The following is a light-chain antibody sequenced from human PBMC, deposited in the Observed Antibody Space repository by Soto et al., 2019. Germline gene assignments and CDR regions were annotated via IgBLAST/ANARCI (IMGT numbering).Light chain of an antibody. Sequence: DIQMTQSPSSLSVSVGDRVTISCRASQPISTYVNWYQVQPGKAPKRLIYAASSLQSGVPSRFSGSGSGTDFTLTITTLQPEDFASYHCPQPYSVPWTFARGTKMEVK. CDR1: QPISTY. J-gene: IGKJ1*01. CDR3: PQPYSVPWT. CDR2: AAS. V-gene: IGKV1-39*01.